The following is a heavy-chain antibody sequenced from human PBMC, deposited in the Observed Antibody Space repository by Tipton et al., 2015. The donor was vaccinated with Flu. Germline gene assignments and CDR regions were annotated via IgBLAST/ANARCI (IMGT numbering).Heavy chain of an antibody. CDR3: AGDSAAHYGMDV. V-gene: IGHV4-59*08. CDR1: GGSISSYY. D-gene: IGHD6-13*01. CDR2: IYYSGST. Sequence: TLSLTCTVSGGSISSYYWSWIRQPPGKGLEWIGYIYYSGSTNYNPSLKCRVTISVDTSKNQFSLKLSSVTAADTAVYYCAGDSAAHYGMDVWGQGTTVTVSS. J-gene: IGHJ6*02.